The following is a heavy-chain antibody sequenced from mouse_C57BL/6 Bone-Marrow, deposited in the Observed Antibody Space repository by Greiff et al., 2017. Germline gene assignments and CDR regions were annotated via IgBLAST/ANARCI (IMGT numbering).Heavy chain of an antibody. V-gene: IGHV5-17*01. D-gene: IGHD1-1*01. J-gene: IGHJ1*03. CDR3: ARRHYYGRRRYFDV. Sequence: EVQLVESGGGLVKPGGSLKLSCAASGFTFSDYGMHWVRQAPEKGLEWVAYISSGSSTIYYADKVKGRFTISRDNAKNTLFLQMTSLRSEDTARYYCARRHYYGRRRYFDVWGTGTTVTVSS. CDR2: ISSGSSTI. CDR1: GFTFSDYG.